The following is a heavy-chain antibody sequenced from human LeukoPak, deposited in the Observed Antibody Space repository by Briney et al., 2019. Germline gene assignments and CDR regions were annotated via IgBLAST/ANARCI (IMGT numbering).Heavy chain of an antibody. Sequence: PGGSLRLSCAASLFTFSSYAMSWVRQAPGKGVEWVSGISDSGDITYYADSVKGRFTISRDNSKNTLYVQMNSLRVEDTAVYYCAKDRRGGSYYAATLDIWGQGTMVTVSS. CDR2: ISDSGDIT. V-gene: IGHV3-23*01. J-gene: IGHJ3*02. CDR3: AKDRRGGSYYAATLDI. D-gene: IGHD1-26*01. CDR1: LFTFSSYA.